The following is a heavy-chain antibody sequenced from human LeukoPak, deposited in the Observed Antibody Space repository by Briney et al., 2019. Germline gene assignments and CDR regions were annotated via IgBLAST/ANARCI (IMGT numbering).Heavy chain of an antibody. Sequence: ASVKVSCKASGYTFTSYGISWVRQAPGQGLEWMGWISAYNSNTNYAQKLQGRVTMTTDSTTSTAYKELRRLRYDDTAVYYCARRPLFSGRHYNWGQGTLVTVSS. J-gene: IGHJ4*02. CDR2: ISAYNSNT. CDR1: GYTFTSYG. CDR3: ARRPLFSGRHYN. D-gene: IGHD3-10*02. V-gene: IGHV1-18*01.